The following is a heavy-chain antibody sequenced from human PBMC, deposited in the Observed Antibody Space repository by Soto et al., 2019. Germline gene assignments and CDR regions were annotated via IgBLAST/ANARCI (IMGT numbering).Heavy chain of an antibody. CDR1: GFTFSDYY. CDR3: ASLVVSCHKDKYYFDY. CDR2: ISSSGSTI. J-gene: IGHJ4*02. Sequence: QVQLVESGGGLVTPGVSLRPSCAASGFTFSDYYMSWIRQAPGKGLEWVSYISSSGSTIYYADSVKGRFTISRENAKSSRYRQMSRQRAEDTAVYYCASLVVSCHKDKYYFDYWFQGALVTVFS. D-gene: IGHD6-6*01. V-gene: IGHV3-11*01.